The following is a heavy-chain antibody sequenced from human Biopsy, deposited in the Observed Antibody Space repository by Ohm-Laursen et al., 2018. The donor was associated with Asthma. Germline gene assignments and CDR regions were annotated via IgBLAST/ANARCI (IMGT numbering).Heavy chain of an antibody. Sequence: ASVKVSCKSSGGTFSSNSINWVRRAPGQGLEWMGRIIPIFGPTNYAQKFQGRVTISADDSTSTAYMELSSLSSEDTALYYCARGPEYVRSSGALDYWGQGTLVTVSS. D-gene: IGHD2-2*01. CDR1: GGTFSSNS. CDR2: IIPIFGPT. V-gene: IGHV1-69*13. J-gene: IGHJ4*02. CDR3: ARGPEYVRSSGALDY.